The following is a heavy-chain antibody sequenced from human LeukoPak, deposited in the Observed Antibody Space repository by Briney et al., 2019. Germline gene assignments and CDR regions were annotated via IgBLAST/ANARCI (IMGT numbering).Heavy chain of an antibody. J-gene: IGHJ3*02. D-gene: IGHD2-2*01. CDR1: GYTFTGYY. CDR3: AREMGYCSSTSCQRSGAFDI. Sequence: ASVKVSCKASGYTFTGYYMHWVRQAPGQGLEWMGWINPNSGGTNYAQKFQGRVTMTRDTSISKAYMELSRLRSDDTAVYYCAREMGYCSSTSCQRSGAFDIWGQGTMVTVSS. V-gene: IGHV1-2*02. CDR2: INPNSGGT.